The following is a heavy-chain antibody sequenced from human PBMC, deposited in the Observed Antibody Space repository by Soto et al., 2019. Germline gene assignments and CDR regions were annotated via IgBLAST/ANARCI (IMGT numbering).Heavy chain of an antibody. J-gene: IGHJ6*02. D-gene: IGHD3-10*01. Sequence: SVKVSCTASGGTFSSYAISWVRQAPGQGLEWMGGIIPIFGTANYAQKFQGRVTITADESTSTAYMELSSLRSEDTAVYYCARPRGVYYYGSGTARPEGTFYYYYYGMDVWGQGTTVTVSS. CDR3: ARPRGVYYYGSGTARPEGTFYYYYYGMDV. V-gene: IGHV1-69*13. CDR1: GGTFSSYA. CDR2: IIPIFGTA.